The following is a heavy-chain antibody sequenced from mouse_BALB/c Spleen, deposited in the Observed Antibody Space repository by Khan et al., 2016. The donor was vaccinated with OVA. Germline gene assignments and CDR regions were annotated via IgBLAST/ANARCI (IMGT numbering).Heavy chain of an antibody. Sequence: VQLEESGPGLVAPSQSLYITCTVSGFSLTSYGVHWVRQPPGKGLEWLGVIWAGGSTNYNSALMSSLSICKENSKSQVFLKMHSLQTDDTAMYYCARLEDIWGQGTTLTVSS. J-gene: IGHJ2*01. D-gene: IGHD1-3*01. CDR2: IWAGGST. CDR3: ARLEDI. CDR1: GFSLTSYG. V-gene: IGHV2-9*02.